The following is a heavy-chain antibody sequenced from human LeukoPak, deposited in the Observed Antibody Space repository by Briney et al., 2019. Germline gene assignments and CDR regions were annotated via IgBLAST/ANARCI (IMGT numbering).Heavy chain of an antibody. D-gene: IGHD6-19*01. Sequence: SDTLSLTCSVSGFSISSGYYWGWIRQPPGKGLEWIGSIYHSGSTYYNPSLKSRVTISVDTSKNQFSLKLSSVTAADTAVYYCAAEKGAVAGGFYYYYMDVWGKGTTVTVSS. V-gene: IGHV4-38-2*02. CDR1: GFSISSGYY. CDR3: AAEKGAVAGGFYYYYMDV. J-gene: IGHJ6*03. CDR2: IYHSGST.